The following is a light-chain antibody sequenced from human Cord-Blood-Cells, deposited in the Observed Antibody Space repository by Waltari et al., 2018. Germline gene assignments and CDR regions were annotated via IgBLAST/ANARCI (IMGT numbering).Light chain of an antibody. Sequence: DIQMTQSPSTLSASVGDRVTITCRASQSISSWLAWYQQKPGKAPKILIYKASSLESGVPSRFRGSGSGTEFTLTISSLQTDDFATYYCQQYNSYPYTFGQGTKLEIK. V-gene: IGKV1-5*03. CDR1: QSISSW. J-gene: IGKJ2*01. CDR3: QQYNSYPYT. CDR2: KAS.